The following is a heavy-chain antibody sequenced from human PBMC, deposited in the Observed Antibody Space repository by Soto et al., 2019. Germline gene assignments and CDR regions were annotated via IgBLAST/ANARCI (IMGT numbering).Heavy chain of an antibody. J-gene: IGHJ5*02. V-gene: IGHV4-61*01. CDR3: ARGDPTNYNWFDP. CDR1: GGYISSGSYY. CDR2: IYYSGST. Sequence: PSDTLSLTCRVSGGYISSGSYYLSWNRQPPGKGLEWIGYIYYSGSTNYNPSLKSRVTISVDTSKNQFSLKLSSVTAADTAVYYCARGDPTNYNWFDPWGQGTPVTVSS.